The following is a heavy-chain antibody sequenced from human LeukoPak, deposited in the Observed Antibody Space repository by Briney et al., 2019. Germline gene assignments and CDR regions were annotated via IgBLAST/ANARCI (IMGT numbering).Heavy chain of an antibody. CDR2: ISGSGGST. V-gene: IGHV3-23*01. J-gene: IGHJ4*02. D-gene: IGHD6-13*01. Sequence: PGGSLRLSCAASGFTFSSYAMSWVRQAPGEGLEWVSAISGSGGSTYYADSVKGRFTISRDNSKNTLYLQMNSLRAEDTAVYYCAKDMYSSSWYFDYWGQGTLVTVSS. CDR1: GFTFSSYA. CDR3: AKDMYSSSWYFDY.